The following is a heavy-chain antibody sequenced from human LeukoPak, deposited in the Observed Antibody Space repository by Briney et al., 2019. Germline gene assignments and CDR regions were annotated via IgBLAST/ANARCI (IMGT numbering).Heavy chain of an antibody. CDR2: INHSGST. J-gene: IGHJ6*04. CDR3: ARRPYCSGGSCSFDV. CDR1: GGSFSGYY. D-gene: IGHD2-15*01. V-gene: IGHV4-34*01. Sequence: SETLSLTCAVYGGSFSGYYWSWIRQPPGKGLEWIGAINHSGSTNYNPSLKSRVTISVDTSKNQFSLKLSSVTAADTAVYYCARRPYCSGGSCSFDVWGKGTTVTVSS.